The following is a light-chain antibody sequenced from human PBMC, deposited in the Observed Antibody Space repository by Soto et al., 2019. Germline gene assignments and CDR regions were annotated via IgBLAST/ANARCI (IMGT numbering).Light chain of an antibody. Sequence: EIVLTQSPGTLSLSPGERGTLSCRANQSLSSSYLAWYQQKPGQAPRLLIHGASSRAAGIPDRFSGSGSGTDFTLTISSLEPEDFAVYYCQQYAGSPCTFGPGTKVDIK. CDR1: QSLSSSY. V-gene: IGKV3-20*01. CDR2: GAS. J-gene: IGKJ3*01. CDR3: QQYAGSPCT.